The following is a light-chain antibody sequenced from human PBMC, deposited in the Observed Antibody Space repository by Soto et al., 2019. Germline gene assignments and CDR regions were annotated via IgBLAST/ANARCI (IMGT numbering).Light chain of an antibody. CDR3: HQRYRWPLP. CDR1: QSVGSN. J-gene: IGKJ4*01. Sequence: EIVLTPSPGTLSLSPCERATLSCRASQSVGSNLAWYQHKPGQTPRLLIYDASKRATGIPARFSGSGSGTDFTLTISSLEPEDFAVYYCHQRYRWPLPFGGGTKVDIK. CDR2: DAS. V-gene: IGKV3-11*01.